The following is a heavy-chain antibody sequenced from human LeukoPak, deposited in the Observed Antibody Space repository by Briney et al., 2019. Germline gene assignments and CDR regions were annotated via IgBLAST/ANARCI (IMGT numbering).Heavy chain of an antibody. CDR3: ARSSSMIIVDDAFDI. Sequence: PSETLSLTCTVSGYSISSGYYWGWIRQPPGKGLEWIGSIYHSGSTYYNPSLKSRVTISVDKSRNQFALKLSSVTAADTAVYYCARSSSMIIVDDAFDIWGQGTMVTVSS. D-gene: IGHD3-22*01. CDR1: GYSISSGYY. CDR2: IYHSGST. J-gene: IGHJ3*02. V-gene: IGHV4-38-2*02.